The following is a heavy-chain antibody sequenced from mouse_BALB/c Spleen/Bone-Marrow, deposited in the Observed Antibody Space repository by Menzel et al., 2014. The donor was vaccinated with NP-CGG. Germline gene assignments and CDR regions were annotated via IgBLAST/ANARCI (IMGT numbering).Heavy chain of an antibody. J-gene: IGHJ3*01. D-gene: IGHD1-1*01. CDR3: ARYYYGSSLFAY. V-gene: IGHV14-3*02. CDR1: GFNIKDTY. CDR2: IDPANGNT. Sequence: EVQLQQSGAELVKPGASVKLSCAASGFNIKDTYMHWVKQRPEQGLEWIGRIDPANGNTNYDPKYQGKATITADTSSNTAYLQLSSLTSEDTAVYYCARYYYGSSLFAYWGQGTLVTVSA.